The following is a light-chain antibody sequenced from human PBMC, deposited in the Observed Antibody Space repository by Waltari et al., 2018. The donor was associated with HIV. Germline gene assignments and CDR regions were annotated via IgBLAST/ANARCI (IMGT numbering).Light chain of an antibody. CDR3: CSYGGSYTWV. CDR2: DVS. J-gene: IGLJ3*02. CDR1: SRHVGGSTY. Sequence: QPALTPPRSVSGSPGPPVTISSPGTSRHVGGSTYASWYQQHPGKAPKLMIYDVSKRPSGVPARFSASKSGNTASLTISGLQAEDEADYYCCSYGGSYTWVFGGGTKLTVL. V-gene: IGLV2-11*01.